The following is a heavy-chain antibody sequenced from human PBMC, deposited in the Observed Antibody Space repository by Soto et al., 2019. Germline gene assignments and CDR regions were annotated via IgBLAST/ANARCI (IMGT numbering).Heavy chain of an antibody. J-gene: IGHJ6*02. CDR3: VRENLGGGMDV. V-gene: IGHV4-39*02. CDR2: ISHTGTA. Sequence: SETLSLTCTVSGGSISSGDYYWSWIRQPPGKGLEWIGTISHTGTAYYNPSLESRVAVSVGTSENQFSLILSSVTAADTAVYYCVRENLGGGMDVWGQGTTVTVSS. D-gene: IGHD3-16*01. CDR1: GGSISSGDYY.